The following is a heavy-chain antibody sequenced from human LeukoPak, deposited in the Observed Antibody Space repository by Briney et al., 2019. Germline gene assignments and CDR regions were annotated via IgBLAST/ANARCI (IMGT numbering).Heavy chain of an antibody. J-gene: IGHJ4*02. CDR1: GYTFTTYY. V-gene: IGHV1-46*01. CDR2: INPSGGST. D-gene: IGHD2-15*01. CDR3: ARENRYCSGVSCYSFDY. Sequence: GASVKVSCKASGYTFTTYYLHWVRQAPGQGLDWMGIINPSGGSTSYAQKFQGRVTVTRDTSTSTVYMELSSLTSEDTAVYYCARENRYCSGVSCYSFDYWGQGTLVTVSS.